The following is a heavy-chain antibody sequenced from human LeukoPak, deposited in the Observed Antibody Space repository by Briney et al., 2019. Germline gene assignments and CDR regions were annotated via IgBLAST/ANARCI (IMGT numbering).Heavy chain of an antibody. CDR1: GFSFSSYW. Sequence: GGSPRLSCAASGFSFSSYWMHWVRQAPGKGLVWVSRINADGSTRSYADSVKDRFTISRDDAKNILYLQMNSLRVEDTAVYYCTRDRGSSWYNWFDPWGQGSLVTVSS. D-gene: IGHD6-13*01. J-gene: IGHJ5*02. V-gene: IGHV3-74*01. CDR2: INADGSTR. CDR3: TRDRGSSWYNWFDP.